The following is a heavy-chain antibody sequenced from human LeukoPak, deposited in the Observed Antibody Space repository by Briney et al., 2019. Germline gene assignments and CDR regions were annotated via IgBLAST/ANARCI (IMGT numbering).Heavy chain of an antibody. D-gene: IGHD4-17*01. V-gene: IGHV3-21*01. CDR3: ACYGDLNYY. CDR1: GFTFTSYS. CDR2: ISSGTYYI. Sequence: GGSLRLSCAASGFTFTSYSMNWVRQAPGKGLEWVSSISSGTYYIYYGDSVKGRFTISRDNAKNSLYLQMNSLRAEDTAVYYCACYGDLNYYWGQGTLVTVSS. J-gene: IGHJ4*02.